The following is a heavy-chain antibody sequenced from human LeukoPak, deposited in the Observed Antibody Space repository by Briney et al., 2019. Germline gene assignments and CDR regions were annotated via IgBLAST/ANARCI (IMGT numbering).Heavy chain of an antibody. Sequence: SVNVSCRASGGTFSSYAISWVRQAPGQGLEGMGGIIPMLGIANYAQKFHGTVTITADTSTSTAYMELSSLRSEDTALYYCARAGGAIFGVVIIMATWFDPWGQGTLVTVSS. J-gene: IGHJ5*02. CDR3: ARAGGAIFGVVIIMATWFDP. V-gene: IGHV1-69*10. CDR1: GGTFSSYA. D-gene: IGHD3-3*01. CDR2: IIPMLGIA.